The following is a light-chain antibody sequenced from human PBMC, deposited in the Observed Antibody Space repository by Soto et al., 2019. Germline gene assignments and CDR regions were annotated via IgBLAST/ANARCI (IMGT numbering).Light chain of an antibody. J-gene: IGKJ1*01. V-gene: IGKV1-12*01. CDR3: QQYNSYS. CDR2: VAS. Sequence: DIQMTQSPASVSASVGDRVTITCRASQGIDNWLAWYQQKPGKAPKLLIYVASNLQSGVPSRFSGSGSGTEFTLTISSLQPDDFATYYCQQYNSYSFGQGTKVDIK. CDR1: QGIDNW.